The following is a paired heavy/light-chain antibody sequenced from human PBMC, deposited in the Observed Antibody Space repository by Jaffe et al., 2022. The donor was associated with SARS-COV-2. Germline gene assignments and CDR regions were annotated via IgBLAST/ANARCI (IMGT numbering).Heavy chain of an antibody. V-gene: IGHV1-46*01. CDR2: INPSGGGT. D-gene: IGHD2-8*02. J-gene: IGHJ4*02. CDR3: ASERPGGPFYVGGVYLELWGRVNIES. Sequence: QVQLVQSGAEVKKPGASVKVSCKASGYTSTAYFIHWVRQAPGQGLEWMGLINPSGGGTSYAQNFQGRVTMTSDTSTSTAYLELSSLTSEDTAVYYCASERPGGPFYVGGVYLELWGRVNIESWGQGALVTVSS. CDR1: GYTSTAYF.
Light chain of an antibody. V-gene: IGLV2-8*01. J-gene: IGLJ1*01. CDR2: EVT. Sequence: QSALTQPPSASGSPGQSVTISCTGTSSDIGRYKYVSWYQQHPGKAPKLLIYEVTKRPSGVPDRFSGSTSGNTASLTVSGLQAEDEADYYCSSYAGSNRDVFGTGTKVTVL. CDR3: SSYAGSNRDV. CDR1: SSDIGRYKY.